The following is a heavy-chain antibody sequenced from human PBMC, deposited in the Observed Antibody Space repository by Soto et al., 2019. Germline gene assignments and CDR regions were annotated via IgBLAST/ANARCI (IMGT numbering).Heavy chain of an antibody. Sequence: GGSLRLSCAASGFTFSSYAMSWVRQAPGKGLEWVSAISGSGGSTYYADSVKGRFTISRANSKNTLYLQMNTLTAADTPVYYCAKDQTPYYDSSGPYGMDVWGQGTTVTVSS. D-gene: IGHD3-22*01. CDR3: AKDQTPYYDSSGPYGMDV. V-gene: IGHV3-23*01. CDR1: GFTFSSYA. J-gene: IGHJ6*02. CDR2: ISGSGGST.